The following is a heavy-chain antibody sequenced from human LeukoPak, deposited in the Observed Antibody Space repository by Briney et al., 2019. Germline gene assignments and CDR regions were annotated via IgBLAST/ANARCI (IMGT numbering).Heavy chain of an antibody. J-gene: IGHJ6*02. Sequence: ASVKVSCKASGYTFTSCGISWVRQAPGQGLEWMGWISAYNGNTNYAQKLQGRVTMTTDTSTSTAYMELRSLRSDDTAVYYCARGSGRHYYYYGMDVWGQGTTVTVSS. CDR2: ISAYNGNT. CDR3: ARGSGRHYYYYGMDV. V-gene: IGHV1-18*01. D-gene: IGHD1-26*01. CDR1: GYTFTSCG.